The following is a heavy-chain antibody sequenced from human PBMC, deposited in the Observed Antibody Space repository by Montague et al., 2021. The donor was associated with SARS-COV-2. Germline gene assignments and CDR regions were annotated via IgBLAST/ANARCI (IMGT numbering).Heavy chain of an antibody. CDR1: GFSISSGFY. CDR3: ARRGYTGSDYFDY. D-gene: IGHD5-12*01. J-gene: IGHJ4*02. CDR2: VYHSGYT. V-gene: IGHV4-38-2*01. Sequence: SLTCSVSGFSISSGFYWAWIRQSPGKGPEWIGTVYHSGYTHYNPSLKGRVTVSIDTSKNQFSLTVTSVTAADTAVYFCARRGYTGSDYFDYWGQGTLVTVSS.